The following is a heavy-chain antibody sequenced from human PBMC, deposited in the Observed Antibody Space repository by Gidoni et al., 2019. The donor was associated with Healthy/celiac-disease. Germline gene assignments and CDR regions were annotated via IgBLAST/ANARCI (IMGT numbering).Heavy chain of an antibody. CDR2: ISSSSSTI. V-gene: IGHV3-48*02. D-gene: IGHD3-3*01. CDR3: ASGSGYYNGGNYGMDV. CDR1: GFTFSSYS. Sequence: EVQLVESGGGLVQPGGSLRLSCAASGFTFSSYSMNWVRQAPGKGLEWISYISSSSSTIYYADSVKGRFTISRNNAKNSLYLQMNSLRDEDTAVYYCASGSGYYNGGNYGMDVWGQGTTVTVSS. J-gene: IGHJ6*02.